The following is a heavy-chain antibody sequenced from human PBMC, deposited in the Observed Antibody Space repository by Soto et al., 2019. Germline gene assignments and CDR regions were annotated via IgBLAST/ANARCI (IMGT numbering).Heavy chain of an antibody. J-gene: IGHJ5*01. D-gene: IGHD3-10*01. CDR3: ASGSTWEDPTKLYMPLTT. CDR2: IIPIFGTA. Sequence: XSVKVSCKGSVGAFSSYASCLVRQAPGQGLECMGGIIPIFGTANYSQKFQGRVTITADKSTSTAYMELSSLRSEDTAVYYCASGSTWEDPTKLYMPLTTWGHGTLVTVSS. V-gene: IGHV1-69*06. CDR1: VGAFSSYA.